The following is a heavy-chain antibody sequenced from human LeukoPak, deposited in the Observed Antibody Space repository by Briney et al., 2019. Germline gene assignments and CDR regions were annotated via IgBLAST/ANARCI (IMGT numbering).Heavy chain of an antibody. CDR1: GFTVSSNY. CDR3: AREDTAMAMGY. D-gene: IGHD5-18*01. J-gene: IGHJ4*02. Sequence: GGSLRLSCAASGFTVSSNYMSWVRQAPGKGLEWVSVIYSGGSTYYADSVKGRFTISRDNSKNTLYLQMNSLRAEDTAVYYCAREDTAMAMGYWGQGTLVTVSS. V-gene: IGHV3-66*01. CDR2: IYSGGST.